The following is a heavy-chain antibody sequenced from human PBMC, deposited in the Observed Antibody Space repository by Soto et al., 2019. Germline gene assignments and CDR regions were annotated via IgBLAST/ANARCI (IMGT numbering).Heavy chain of an antibody. V-gene: IGHV3-23*01. D-gene: IGHD2-21*01. CDR3: EKVGGDYRNHFDK. J-gene: IGHJ4*02. Sequence: GGSLSLSCAASGFTFSNFAMTWVRQAPGRGLEWVSSISGTGGGTYYAASLQGRLTISSDSANNTLYLQWNSLRVEDTAVYYCEKVGGDYRNHFDKWGPGNLVTVSS. CDR2: ISGTGGGT. CDR1: GFTFSNFA.